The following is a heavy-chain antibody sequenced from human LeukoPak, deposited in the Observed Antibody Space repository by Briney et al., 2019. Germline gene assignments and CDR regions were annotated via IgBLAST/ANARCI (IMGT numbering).Heavy chain of an antibody. J-gene: IGHJ4*02. CDR1: GFTFSGYS. D-gene: IGHD3-22*01. CDR3: VKDRYFYDSGSKAN. V-gene: IGHV3-9*01. Sequence: GGSLRLSCAASGFTFSGYSIHWVRQAPGKGLEWVSGISWNSGSIGYADSVKGRFTISRDNAKNSLYLQMNSLRVEDTAVYYCVKDRYFYDSGSKANWGQGTLVTVSS. CDR2: ISWNSGSI.